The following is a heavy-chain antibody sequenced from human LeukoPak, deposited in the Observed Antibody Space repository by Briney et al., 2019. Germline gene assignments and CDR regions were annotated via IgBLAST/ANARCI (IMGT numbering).Heavy chain of an antibody. D-gene: IGHD1-1*01. V-gene: IGHV3-30*04. CDR1: DFTFTDYA. CDR2: ISNDGINK. Sequence: PGGSLRLSCAASDFTFTDYALHWVRQAPGKGLVWVALISNDGINKYYGDSVKGRFTISRDNSKDTLYLQMTSLRGDDTALYYCARVAPTTIGTPTTGFDSWGQGTLVTVSS. CDR3: ARVAPTTIGTPTTGFDS. J-gene: IGHJ4*02.